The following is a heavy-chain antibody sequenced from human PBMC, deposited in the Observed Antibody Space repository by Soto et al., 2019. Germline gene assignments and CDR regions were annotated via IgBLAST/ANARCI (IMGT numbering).Heavy chain of an antibody. CDR3: ARGATSPSY. Sequence: EVQLLESGGGLVQPGGSLRLSCAASGFTFSSYGMSWVRQAPGKGLEWVSAISSSGGSAYYADSVKGRFTISRDNSKNTLYLQMTSLRAEDTAVYYCARGATSPSYWGQGTLVTVSS. J-gene: IGHJ4*02. CDR2: ISSSGGSA. CDR1: GFTFSSYG. V-gene: IGHV3-23*01.